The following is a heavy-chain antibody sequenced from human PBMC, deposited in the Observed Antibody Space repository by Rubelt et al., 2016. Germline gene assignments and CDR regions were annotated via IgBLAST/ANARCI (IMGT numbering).Heavy chain of an antibody. CDR3: ASAVLDY. J-gene: IGHJ4*02. CDR2: ITSSSDTI. Sequence: EVQLVESGGGLVQPGRSLRLSCAASGFTFSKYSMNWVRQAPGKGLEWVSYITSSSDTIFYADSVRGRFTSTRANAKNSRYLQMNSLRAEDTALYYCASAVLDYWGQGTLVIVSS. CDR1: GFTFSKYS. V-gene: IGHV3-48*01.